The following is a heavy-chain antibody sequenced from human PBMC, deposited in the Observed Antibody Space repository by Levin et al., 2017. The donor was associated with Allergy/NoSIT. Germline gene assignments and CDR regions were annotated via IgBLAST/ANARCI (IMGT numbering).Heavy chain of an antibody. CDR2: ISSVSSSV. J-gene: IGHJ4*02. Sequence: GGSLRLSCAASGFTFSSYTMNWVRQAPGKGLECISYISSVSSSVYYTDSVKGRFTISRDNAKNSLYLQMNSLRDGATAVYYCARGGHYGDYGGYWGQGTLVTVSS. V-gene: IGHV3-48*02. CDR3: ARGGHYGDYGGY. CDR1: GFTFSSYT. D-gene: IGHD4-17*01.